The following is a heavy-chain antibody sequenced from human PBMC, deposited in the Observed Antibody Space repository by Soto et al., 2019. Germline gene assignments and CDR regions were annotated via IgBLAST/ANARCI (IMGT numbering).Heavy chain of an antibody. Sequence: GGSLRLSCAASGFTFSSYGMHWVRQALGKGLEWVAVIWYDGSNKYYADSVKGRFTISRDNSKNTLYLQMNSLRAEDTAVYYCARPQESKYYYGSGSLYYYYYYMDVWGKGTTVTVSS. CDR3: ARPQESKYYYGSGSLYYYYYYMDV. J-gene: IGHJ6*03. CDR2: IWYDGSNK. CDR1: GFTFSSYG. D-gene: IGHD3-10*01. V-gene: IGHV3-33*01.